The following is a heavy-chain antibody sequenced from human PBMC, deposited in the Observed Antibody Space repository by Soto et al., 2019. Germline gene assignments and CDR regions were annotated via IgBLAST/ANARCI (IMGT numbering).Heavy chain of an antibody. CDR2: ISYDGSNK. V-gene: IGHV3-30-3*01. Sequence: GGSLKLSCAASGFTSGTYAMHWARQAPGKGLEWVAVISYDGSNKYYADSVKGRFTISRDNSKNTLYLQMNSLRAEDTAVYYCARDDYFDYWGQGTLVTVSS. CDR3: ARDDYFDY. J-gene: IGHJ4*02. CDR1: GFTSGTYA.